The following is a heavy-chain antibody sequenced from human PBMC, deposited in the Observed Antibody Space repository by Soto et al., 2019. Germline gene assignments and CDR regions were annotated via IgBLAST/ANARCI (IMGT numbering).Heavy chain of an antibody. J-gene: IGHJ6*02. Sequence: GGSLRLSCAASGFTFSSYWMSWVRQAPGKGLEWVANIKQDGSEKYYVDSVKGRFTISRDNAKNSLYLQMNSLRAEDTAVYYCATRGYCSGGSCYSGYYGMDVWGQGTTVTVSS. V-gene: IGHV3-7*01. CDR1: GFTFSSYW. CDR2: IKQDGSEK. D-gene: IGHD2-15*01. CDR3: ATRGYCSGGSCYSGYYGMDV.